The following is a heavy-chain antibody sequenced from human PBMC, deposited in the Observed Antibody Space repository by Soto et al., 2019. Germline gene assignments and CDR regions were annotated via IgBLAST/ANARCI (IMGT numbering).Heavy chain of an antibody. J-gene: IGHJ5*01. CDR1: GDSISNLDYF. V-gene: IGHV4-30-4*01. CDR3: ARGRYCLTGRCFPNWFDS. Sequence: SETLSLTCSVSGDSISNLDYFWAWIRQSPGQALEYIGYIYKSATTYYNPSFESRVAISVDTSKSQFSLNVTSVTAADTAVYFCARGRYCLTGRCFPNWFDSWGQGALVTVSS. D-gene: IGHD7-27*01. CDR2: IYKSATT.